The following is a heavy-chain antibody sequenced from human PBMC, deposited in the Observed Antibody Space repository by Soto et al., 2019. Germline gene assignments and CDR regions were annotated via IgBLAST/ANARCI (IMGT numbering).Heavy chain of an antibody. D-gene: IGHD2-2*01. Sequence: ASVKVSCKASGYSFTSYVIYWVRQAPGQRLEWMGWSNAGNGNTKSSQKLQARVTIASDTSASTAYMELSSLRSEDTAVYCCARGVESIVVVLDVFGYYGMDVWGQGTTITX. CDR3: ARGVESIVVVLDVFGYYGMDV. CDR1: GYSFTSYV. J-gene: IGHJ6*02. V-gene: IGHV1-3*01. CDR2: SNAGNGNT.